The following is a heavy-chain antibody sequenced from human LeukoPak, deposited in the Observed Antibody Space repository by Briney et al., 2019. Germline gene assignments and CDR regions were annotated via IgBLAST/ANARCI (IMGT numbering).Heavy chain of an antibody. CDR1: GYTFTSYG. CDR2: ISAYNGNT. V-gene: IGHV1-18*01. Sequence: GASVKVSCKASGYTFTSYGISWVRQAPGQGLEWMGWISAYNGNTNYAQKLQGRVTMTTDTPTSTAYVELRSLRSDDTAVYYCARDRGSYHTYSDYWGQGTLVTVSS. CDR3: ARDRGSYHTYSDY. D-gene: IGHD1-26*01. J-gene: IGHJ4*02.